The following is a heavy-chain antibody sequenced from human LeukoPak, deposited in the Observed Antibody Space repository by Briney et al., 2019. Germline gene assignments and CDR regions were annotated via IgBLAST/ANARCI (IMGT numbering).Heavy chain of an antibody. D-gene: IGHD6-13*01. CDR3: ARARGYSSYAFDI. Sequence: GGSLRLSCAASGFTFDDYGMGWVRQAPGKGLEWVSGINWNGGSTGYADSVKGRFTISRDNAKNSLYLQMNSLRAEDTALYHCARARGYSSYAFDIWGQGTMVTVSS. CDR2: INWNGGST. J-gene: IGHJ3*02. CDR1: GFTFDDYG. V-gene: IGHV3-20*01.